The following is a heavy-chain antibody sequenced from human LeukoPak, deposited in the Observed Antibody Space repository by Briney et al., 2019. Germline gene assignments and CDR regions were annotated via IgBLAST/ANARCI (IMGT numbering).Heavy chain of an antibody. V-gene: IGHV1-24*01. CDR1: GYTLTELS. J-gene: IGHJ4*02. CDR3: ATSLYYYDSSGYYGY. CDR2: FDPEDGET. D-gene: IGHD3-22*01. Sequence: GASVKVSCKVSGYTLTELSMHWVRQAPGKGLEGMGGFDPEDGETIYAQKFQGRVTMAEDTSTDTAYMELSSLRSEDTAVYYCATSLYYYDSSGYYGYWGQGTLVTVSS.